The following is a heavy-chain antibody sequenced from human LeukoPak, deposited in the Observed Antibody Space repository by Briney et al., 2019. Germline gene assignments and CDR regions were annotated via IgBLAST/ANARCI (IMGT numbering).Heavy chain of an antibody. CDR1: GVSITSSSYY. J-gene: IGHJ4*02. CDR2: LFYLGST. CDR3: ARVTGYMIEDYFDY. Sequence: SETLSLTCTVSGVSITSSSYYWGWIRQPPGKGLQWIGNLFYLGSTNYKPSLKSRVTISVETSKNQFSLKLRSVTAADTAVYYCARVTGYMIEDYFDYWGQGTLVTVSS. D-gene: IGHD3-22*01. V-gene: IGHV4-39*07.